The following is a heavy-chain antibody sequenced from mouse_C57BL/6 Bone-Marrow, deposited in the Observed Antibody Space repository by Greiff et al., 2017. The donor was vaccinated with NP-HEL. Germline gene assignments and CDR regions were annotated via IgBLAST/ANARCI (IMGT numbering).Heavy chain of an antibody. D-gene: IGHD1-1*01. Sequence: VQLKESGAELVRPGASVKLSCTASGFNIKDDYMHWVKQRPEQGLEWIGWIDPENGDTEYASKFQGKATITADTSSNTAYLQLSSLTSEDTAVYYCTRFYIDYWGQGTTLTVSS. CDR3: TRFYIDY. CDR1: GFNIKDDY. V-gene: IGHV14-4*01. J-gene: IGHJ2*01. CDR2: IDPENGDT.